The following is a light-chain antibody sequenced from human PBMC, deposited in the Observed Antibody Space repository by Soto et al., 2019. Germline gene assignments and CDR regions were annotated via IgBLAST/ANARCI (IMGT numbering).Light chain of an antibody. Sequence: ISIFRTGSTSDVGAYNLVSWYEQLAGKAPTLIIDDGTKRPSGISHRFSGSKSDNTASLTISWLRAEDEAHYPCCWNAGSLTFVFGGGTKVTVL. J-gene: IGLJ2*01. CDR1: TSDVGAYNL. CDR3: CWNAGSLTFV. CDR2: DGT. V-gene: IGLV2-23*01.